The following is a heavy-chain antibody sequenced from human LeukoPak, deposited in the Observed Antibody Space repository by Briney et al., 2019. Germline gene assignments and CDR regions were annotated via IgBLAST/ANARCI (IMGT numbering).Heavy chain of an antibody. CDR2: INHSGST. V-gene: IGHV4-34*01. J-gene: IGHJ4*02. Sequence: SETLSLTCAVYGGSFSGYYWSWIRQPPGKGLEWIGEINHSGSTNYNPSLKSRVTISVDTSKNQFSLKLSSVTAAETAVYYCARARFVVVPAAISRWGRPGFDYWGQRTMVTVSS. D-gene: IGHD2-2*02. CDR3: ARARFVVVPAAISRWGRPGFDY. CDR1: GGSFSGYY.